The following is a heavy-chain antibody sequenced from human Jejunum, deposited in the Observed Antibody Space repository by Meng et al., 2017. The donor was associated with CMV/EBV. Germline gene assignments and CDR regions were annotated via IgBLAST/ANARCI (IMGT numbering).Heavy chain of an antibody. CDR1: GGSIASDDYW. CDR3: ARDKAGYKNCDS. J-gene: IGHJ5*01. D-gene: IGHD5-24*01. Sequence: QVPLEESGPGLVGPSQTLSLTCTFSGGSIASDDYWWSWIRQPPGKGLEWIGYIYHKGHTYYNPSLRSRISISVGTSKNQFSLRLNSVTAADTAVYYCARDKAGYKNCDSWGQGTLVTVSS. V-gene: IGHV4-30-4*08. CDR2: IYHKGHT.